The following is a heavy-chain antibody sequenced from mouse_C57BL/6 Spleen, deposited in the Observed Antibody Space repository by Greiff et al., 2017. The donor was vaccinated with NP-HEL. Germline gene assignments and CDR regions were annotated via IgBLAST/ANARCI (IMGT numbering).Heavy chain of an antibody. Sequence: EVQLQQSGAELVRPGASVKLSCTASGFNIKDYYMHWVKQRPEQGLEWIGRIAPEDGDNEYAPKFQGKATMTADTSSNTAYLPLSSLTSEDTAVYYCTTGSSGTGFAYWGQGTLVTVSA. D-gene: IGHD3-2*02. CDR1: GFNIKDYY. CDR3: TTGSSGTGFAY. V-gene: IGHV14-1*01. CDR2: IAPEDGDN. J-gene: IGHJ3*01.